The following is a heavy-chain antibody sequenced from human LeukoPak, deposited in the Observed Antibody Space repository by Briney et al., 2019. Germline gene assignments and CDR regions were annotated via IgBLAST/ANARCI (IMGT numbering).Heavy chain of an antibody. CDR3: ARVHYDFWSGYYTGMDV. V-gene: IGHV4-59*01. CDR1: GGSISSYY. J-gene: IGHJ6*02. CDR2: IYYSGST. Sequence: SETLSLTCTVSGGSISSYYWSWIRQPPGKGLEWIGYIYYSGSTNYNPSLKSRVTISVDTSKNLFSLKLSSVTAADTAVYYCARVHYDFWSGYYTGMDVWGQGTTVTVSS. D-gene: IGHD3-3*01.